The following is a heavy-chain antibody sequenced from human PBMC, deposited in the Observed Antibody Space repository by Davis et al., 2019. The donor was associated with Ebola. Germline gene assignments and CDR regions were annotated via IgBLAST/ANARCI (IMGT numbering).Heavy chain of an antibody. CDR3: AKGFRYSYGYDRGGPYYYYGMDV. D-gene: IGHD5-18*01. V-gene: IGHV3-7*01. CDR2: IKQDGSEK. CDR1: GFTFSSYW. J-gene: IGHJ6*04. Sequence: GESLKISCAASGFTFSSYWMSWVRQAPGKGLEWVANIKQDGSEKYYVDSVKGRFTISRDNAKNSLYLQMNSLRAEDTAVYYCAKGFRYSYGYDRGGPYYYYGMDVWGKGTTVTVSA.